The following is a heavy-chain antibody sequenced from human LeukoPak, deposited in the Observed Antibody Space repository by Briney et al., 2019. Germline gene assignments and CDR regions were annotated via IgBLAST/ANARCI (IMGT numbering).Heavy chain of an antibody. CDR2: MNPNSGNT. CDR3: ARAIVGTPRFGKKTHYNWFDP. V-gene: IGHV1-8*02. CDR1: GYTFAGYY. Sequence: ASVKVSCKASGYTFAGYYMHWVRQAPGQGLEWMGWMNPNSGNTGYAQKFQGRVTMTRNTSISTAYMELSSLRSEDTAVYYCARAIVGTPRFGKKTHYNWFDPWGQGTLVTVSS. J-gene: IGHJ5*02. D-gene: IGHD2-15*01.